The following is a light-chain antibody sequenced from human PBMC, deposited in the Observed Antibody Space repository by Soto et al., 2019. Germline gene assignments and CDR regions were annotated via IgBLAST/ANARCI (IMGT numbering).Light chain of an antibody. J-gene: IGKJ4*01. CDR2: DTS. Sequence: VRGPSQATLSGSPGEGATLSCRASQVIGSTLAWYQHKPGQTPRLLIYDTSTRATGVPARFSGSRSGTEFTLSINSLQSEDFAVYYCQRYNNSPFTFGGGTKVDI. V-gene: IGKV3-15*01. CDR3: QRYNNSPFT. CDR1: QVIGST.